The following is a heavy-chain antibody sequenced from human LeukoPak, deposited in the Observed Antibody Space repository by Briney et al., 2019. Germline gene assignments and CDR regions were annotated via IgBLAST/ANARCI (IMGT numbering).Heavy chain of an antibody. CDR2: INTNTGNP. J-gene: IGHJ4*02. V-gene: IGHV7-4-1*02. Sequence: GASVKVSCKASGYTFNKYSISWVRQAPGQGLEWMGWINTNTGNPTYAQGFTGRFVFSLDTSVSTAYLQISSLKAEDTAVYYCAREGGDGDYDYWGQGTLVTVSS. D-gene: IGHD4-17*01. CDR3: AREGGDGDYDY. CDR1: GYTFNKYS.